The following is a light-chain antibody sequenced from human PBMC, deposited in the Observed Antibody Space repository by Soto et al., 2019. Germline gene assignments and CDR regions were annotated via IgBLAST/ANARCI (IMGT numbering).Light chain of an antibody. CDR2: EVS. V-gene: IGLV2-23*02. J-gene: IGLJ2*01. CDR1: SSDVGSYNL. Sequence: QSALTQPASVSGSPGQSITISCTGTSSDVGSYNLVSWYQQHPGKAPKLMIYEVSKRPSGVSNRFSGSKSGNTASLTISGLQAEDEADYYCCSYAGSSTFHVVFGGGTKLTV. CDR3: CSYAGSSTFHVV.